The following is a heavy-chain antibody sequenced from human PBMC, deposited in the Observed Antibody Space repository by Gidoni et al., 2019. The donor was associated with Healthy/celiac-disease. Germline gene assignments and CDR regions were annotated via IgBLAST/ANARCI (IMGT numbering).Heavy chain of an antibody. J-gene: IGHJ6*02. Sequence: QVQLVESRGGAVQPGRSLRLSSAASGFAFSTYGMHGVRQAPGKGLEWVAVIWYDGSNKYYADSVKGRFTISRDNSKNTLYLQMNSLRAEDTAVYYCARDGFDTVAYYYGMDVWGQGTTVTVSS. CDR3: ARDGFDTVAYYYGMDV. D-gene: IGHD5-18*01. CDR1: GFAFSTYG. CDR2: IWYDGSNK. V-gene: IGHV3-33*01.